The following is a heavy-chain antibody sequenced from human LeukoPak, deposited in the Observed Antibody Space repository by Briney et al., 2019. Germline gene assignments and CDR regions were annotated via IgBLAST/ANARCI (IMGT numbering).Heavy chain of an antibody. CDR3: ARNYFGSGSYPLPYYFDY. V-gene: IGHV3-23*01. Sequence: PGESLRLSCAASGFTFSSYAMSWVRQAPGKGQEWVSTIRGNGGSTNYADSVKGRFTISRDNSKNTLYLQMNSLRAEDTAVYYCARNYFGSGSYPLPYYFDYWGQGTLVTVSS. D-gene: IGHD3-10*01. CDR2: IRGNGGST. J-gene: IGHJ4*02. CDR1: GFTFSSYA.